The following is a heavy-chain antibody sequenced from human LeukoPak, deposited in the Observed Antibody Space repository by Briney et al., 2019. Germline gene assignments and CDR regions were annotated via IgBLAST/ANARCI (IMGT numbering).Heavy chain of an antibody. J-gene: IGHJ4*02. D-gene: IGHD6-6*01. CDR1: GYTFTSYY. Sequence: ASVKVSCKASGYTFTSYYMHWVRQAPGQGLEWMGIINPSGGSTSYAQKFQGRVTMTRDMSTSTVYMELSSLRSEDTAVYYCAIGLWDSSSFFARFGGPADYWGQGTLVTVSS. V-gene: IGHV1-46*01. CDR2: INPSGGST. CDR3: AIGLWDSSSFFARFGGPADY.